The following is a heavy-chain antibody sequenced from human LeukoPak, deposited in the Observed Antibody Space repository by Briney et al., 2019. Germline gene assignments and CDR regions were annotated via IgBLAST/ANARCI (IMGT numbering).Heavy chain of an antibody. CDR3: AKAPAWIQLWSYSDY. CDR1: GFTFSDAA. J-gene: IGHJ4*02. D-gene: IGHD5-18*01. V-gene: IGHV3-23*01. CDR2: ISGSGGST. Sequence: PGGSLRLSCAVSGFTFSDAAMTWVRQAPGKGLEWVSAISGSGGSTYYADSVKGRFTISRDNSKNTLYLQMNSLRAEDTAVYYCAKAPAWIQLWSYSDYWGQGTLVTVSS.